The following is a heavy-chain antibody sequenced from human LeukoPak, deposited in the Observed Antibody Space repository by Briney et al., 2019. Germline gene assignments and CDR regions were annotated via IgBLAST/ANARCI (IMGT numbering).Heavy chain of an antibody. CDR3: ARDPYVVVTATTDDY. V-gene: IGHV4-61*02. CDR1: GVSISSGSYY. Sequence: PSETLSLTCTVSGVSISSGSYYWSWIRQRAGKGLEWIGRIYTSGGTNYNPSLKSRVTISVDTSKNQFSLKLSSVTAADTAVYYCARDPYVVVTATTDDYWGQGTLVTVSS. D-gene: IGHD2-21*02. CDR2: IYTSGGT. J-gene: IGHJ4*02.